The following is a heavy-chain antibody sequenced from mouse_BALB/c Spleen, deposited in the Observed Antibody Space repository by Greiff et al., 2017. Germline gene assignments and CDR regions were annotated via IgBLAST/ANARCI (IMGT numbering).Heavy chain of an antibody. CDR1: GYAFSSSW. CDR2: IYPGDGDT. CDR3: ARSTMITDAMDY. Sequence: QVQLKESGPELVKPGASVKISCKASGYAFSSSWMNWVKQRPGQGLEWIGRIYPGDGDTNYNGKFKGKATLTADKSSSTAYMQLSSLTSVDSAVYFCARSTMITDAMDYWGQGTSVTVSS. D-gene: IGHD2-4*01. J-gene: IGHJ4*01. V-gene: IGHV1-82*01.